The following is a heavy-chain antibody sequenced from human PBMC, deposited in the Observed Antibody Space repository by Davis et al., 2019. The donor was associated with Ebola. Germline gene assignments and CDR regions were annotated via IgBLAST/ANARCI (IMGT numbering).Heavy chain of an antibody. Sequence: GESLKISCAASGFTFSSYAMSWVRQAPGKGLEWVSAISGSGGSTYYADSVKGRFTISRDNSKNSLYLQMNSLRTEDTALYYCAKDMGLSLYGDYGVFDYWGQGTLVTVSS. J-gene: IGHJ4*02. CDR1: GFTFSSYA. CDR2: ISGSGGST. D-gene: IGHD4-17*01. V-gene: IGHV3-23*01. CDR3: AKDMGLSLYGDYGVFDY.